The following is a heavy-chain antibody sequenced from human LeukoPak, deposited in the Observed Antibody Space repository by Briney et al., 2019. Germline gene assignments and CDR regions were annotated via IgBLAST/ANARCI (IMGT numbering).Heavy chain of an antibody. CDR3: AELGITMIGGV. Sequence: GGSLRLSCAASGFTFSSYEMNWVRQAPGKGLEWVSYISSSGSTIYYENSVKGRFTISRDNAKNSLYLQMNSLRAEDTAVYYCAELGITMIGGVWGKGTTVTISS. D-gene: IGHD3-10*02. CDR1: GFTFSSYE. J-gene: IGHJ6*04. V-gene: IGHV3-48*03. CDR2: ISSSGSTI.